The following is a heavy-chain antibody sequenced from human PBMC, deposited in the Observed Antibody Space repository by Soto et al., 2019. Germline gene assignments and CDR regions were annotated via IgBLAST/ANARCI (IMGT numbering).Heavy chain of an antibody. CDR3: ASVAGHGYNSAYYFHY. CDR1: GGSISSGGYS. V-gene: IGHV4-30-2*01. D-gene: IGHD5-12*01. Sequence: LSLTCAVSGGSISSGGYSWSWIRQPPGKGLEWIGYIYHSGSTYYNPSLKSRVTISVDRSKNQFSLKLSSVTAADTAVYYCASVAGHGYNSAYYFHYWGQGTLVTVYS. CDR2: IYHSGST. J-gene: IGHJ4*02.